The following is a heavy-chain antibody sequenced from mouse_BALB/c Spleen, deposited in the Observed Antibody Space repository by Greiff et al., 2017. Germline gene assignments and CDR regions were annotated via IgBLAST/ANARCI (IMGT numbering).Heavy chain of an antibody. CDR1: GDSITSGYY. D-gene: IGHD2-1*01. V-gene: IGHV3-6*02. J-gene: IGHJ4*01. Sequence: EVQLQESGPSLVKPSQTLSLTCSVTGDSITSGYYWNWIRQFPGNKLEWMGYISYDGSNNYNPSLKNRISITRDTSKNQFFLKLNSVTTEDTATYYCARGNYDYYAMDYWGQGTSVTVSS. CDR2: ISYDGSN. CDR3: ARGNYDYYAMDY.